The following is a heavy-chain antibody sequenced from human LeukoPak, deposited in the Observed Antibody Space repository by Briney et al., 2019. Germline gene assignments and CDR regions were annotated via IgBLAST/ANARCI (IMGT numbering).Heavy chain of an antibody. D-gene: IGHD1-26*01. CDR3: ARHAEHYDY. J-gene: IGHJ4*02. CDR2: IYYSGST. V-gene: IGHV4-39*01. CDR1: GGSISSSSYY. Sequence: SETLSLTCTVSGGSISSSSYYWGWIRQPPGKGLEWIGSIYYSGSTYYNPSLKSRVTISVDTSKNQFSLKLSSVTAADTAVCYCARHAEHYDYWGQGTLVTVSS.